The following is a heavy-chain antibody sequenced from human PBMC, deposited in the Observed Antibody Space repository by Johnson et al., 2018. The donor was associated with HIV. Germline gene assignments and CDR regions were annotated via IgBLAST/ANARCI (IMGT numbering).Heavy chain of an antibody. Sequence: QVQLVESGGGVVQPGRSLRLSCAASGFPFSTYSMHWVRQAPGKGLEWVTVISHDGSKKYYADSLKGRFTISRDNSKNTLHMHMNSLRAEDTAIYYCAKRSHYGAFDIWGQGTMVTVSS. V-gene: IGHV3-30-3*02. CDR1: GFPFSTYS. J-gene: IGHJ3*02. CDR3: AKRSHYGAFDI. CDR2: ISHDGSKK. D-gene: IGHD1-26*01.